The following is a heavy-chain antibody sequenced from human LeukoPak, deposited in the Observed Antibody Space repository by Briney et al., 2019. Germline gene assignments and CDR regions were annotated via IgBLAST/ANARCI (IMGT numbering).Heavy chain of an antibody. V-gene: IGHV3-23*01. J-gene: IGHJ4*02. Sequence: GGSLRLSCAASGFTISNSAMTWVRQAPGKGMDWVSIITDNGAHTFYADSVKGRFTISRDTSENTLYLQMNSLRADDTAVYYCATVGGSCSSSNCFAYFAYWGQGTLLTVSS. CDR2: ITDNGAHT. D-gene: IGHD2-2*01. CDR1: GFTISNSA. CDR3: ATVGGSCSSSNCFAYFAY.